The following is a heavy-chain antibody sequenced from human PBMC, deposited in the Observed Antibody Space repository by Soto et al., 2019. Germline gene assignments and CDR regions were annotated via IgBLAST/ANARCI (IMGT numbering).Heavy chain of an antibody. Sequence: HVQLVQSGAEVKKPGSAVKVSCRASGGTFNRNAISWVRQAPGQGLEWMGGIIPMLIKVNYVAKLQGRVTITADESTTTVYMEVRSMTSEDTAVYFCARDQGGTRGYSGYDAFDYLGQGTLVTVSS. CDR2: IIPMLIKV. D-gene: IGHD5-12*01. CDR1: GGTFNRNA. V-gene: IGHV1-69*01. CDR3: ARDQGGTRGYSGYDAFDY. J-gene: IGHJ4*02.